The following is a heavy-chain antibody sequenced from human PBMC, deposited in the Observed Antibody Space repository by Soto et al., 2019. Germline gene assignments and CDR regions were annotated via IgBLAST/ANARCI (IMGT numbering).Heavy chain of an antibody. V-gene: IGHV3-74*01. Sequence: EVQLVESGGGLVQPGGSLKLSCAASGFTFTNYWIHWVRQAPGKGLVWVSRINSDGSNINYADFVKGRFTISRDNAKTKVYLQMISLRAEDTAVYFCASSATGLYGDYNWGQGALVTVSS. J-gene: IGHJ4*02. CDR3: ASSATGLYGDYN. CDR2: INSDGSNI. CDR1: GFTFTNYW. D-gene: IGHD4-17*01.